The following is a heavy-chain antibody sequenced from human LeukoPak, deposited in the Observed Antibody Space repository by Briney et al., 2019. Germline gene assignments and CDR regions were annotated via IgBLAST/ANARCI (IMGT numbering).Heavy chain of an antibody. Sequence: GASVKVSCKASGYTFTNYGINWVRQAPGQGLVWMGWISGYSGNTNYAQKFQGRVTMARDTSISTAYMELSRLRSDDTAVYYCARAPIPAVLWGQGTLVTVSS. CDR1: GYTFTNYG. CDR2: ISGYSGNT. D-gene: IGHD2-2*01. V-gene: IGHV1-18*01. J-gene: IGHJ4*02. CDR3: ARAPIPAVL.